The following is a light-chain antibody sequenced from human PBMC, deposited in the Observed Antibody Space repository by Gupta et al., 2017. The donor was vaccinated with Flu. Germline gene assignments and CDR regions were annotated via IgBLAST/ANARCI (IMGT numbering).Light chain of an antibody. Sequence: QSVLTPAPSASGTPGQRGTTSGSGSSSNIYKNSQRPSGVPDRFSGSKSGTSASLAISWLRAEDEAYYYCAAWDDTLSGYVFGTGTKVTVL. CDR1: SSNI. CDR3: AAWDDTLSGYV. CDR2: KNS. J-gene: IGLJ1*01. V-gene: IGLV1-47*01.